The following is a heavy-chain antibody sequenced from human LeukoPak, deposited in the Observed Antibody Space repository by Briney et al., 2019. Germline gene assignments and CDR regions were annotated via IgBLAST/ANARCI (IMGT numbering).Heavy chain of an antibody. CDR3: ARTHDFWATRNGDYFDP. CDR1: GYTFGSYY. Sequence: ASVKVPCKASGYTFGSYYISWVRQAPGQGLEWMGWISGYNGNTNYAQRFQDRITMTVDKSTTTVYMELNSLRLDDTAVYYCARTHDFWATRNGDYFDPWGQGTLVTVSS. CDR2: ISGYNGNT. J-gene: IGHJ4*02. V-gene: IGHV1-18*01. D-gene: IGHD3-3*01.